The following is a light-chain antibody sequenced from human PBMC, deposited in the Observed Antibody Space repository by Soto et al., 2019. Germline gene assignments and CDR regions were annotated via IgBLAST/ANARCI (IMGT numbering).Light chain of an antibody. CDR2: GNS. V-gene: IGLV1-40*01. CDR1: SSNIGAGYD. CDR3: QSYDSSLSGYV. J-gene: IGLJ1*01. Sequence: QSVLTQPPSVSGAPGQRVTISGTGGSSNIGAGYDVHWYQQLPGTAPKLLIYGNSNRPSGVPDRFSGSKSGTSASLAITGLQAEDEADYYCQSYDSSLSGYVFGTGTKVTVL.